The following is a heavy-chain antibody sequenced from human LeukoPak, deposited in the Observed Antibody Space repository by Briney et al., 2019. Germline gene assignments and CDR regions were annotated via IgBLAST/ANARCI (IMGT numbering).Heavy chain of an antibody. Sequence: SETLSLTYTVSGGSISSYYWSWIRQPPGKGLEWIGYIYYSGSTNYNPSLKSRVTISVDTSKNQFSLKLSSVTAADTAVYYCARTAVYYGMDVWGQGTTVTVSS. CDR2: IYYSGST. V-gene: IGHV4-59*08. CDR3: ARTAVYYGMDV. CDR1: GGSISSYY. J-gene: IGHJ6*02. D-gene: IGHD6-19*01.